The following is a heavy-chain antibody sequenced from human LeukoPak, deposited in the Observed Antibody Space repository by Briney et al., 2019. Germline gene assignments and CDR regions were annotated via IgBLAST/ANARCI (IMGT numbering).Heavy chain of an antibody. J-gene: IGHJ4*02. CDR1: GFTLNTYG. D-gene: IGHD3-10*01. Sequence: PGGSLRLSCTASGFTLNTYGVNWVRQAPGKGLEWVSSTTVGADTFFADSLKGRFTVSRDNAKNSLYLQMNSLRAEDTAVYYCARDPRDEYYFDYWGQGTLVTVSS. CDR2: TTVGADT. CDR3: ARDPRDEYYFDY. V-gene: IGHV3-21*01.